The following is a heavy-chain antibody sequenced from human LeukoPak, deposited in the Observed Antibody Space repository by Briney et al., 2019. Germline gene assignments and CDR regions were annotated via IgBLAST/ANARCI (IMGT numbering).Heavy chain of an antibody. J-gene: IGHJ4*02. D-gene: IGHD6-19*01. CDR1: GGSITSSSSY. V-gene: IGHV4-39*01. CDR2: ISSSGST. CDR3: ARRTWLANNFDY. Sequence: PSETLSLTCSVSGGSITSSSSYWGWIRQPPGKGLEWIGSISSSGSTYYNPSLKSRVTISVDTSKNQFSLKLSSVTAADTAVYYCARRTWLANNFDYWGQGTLVTVSP.